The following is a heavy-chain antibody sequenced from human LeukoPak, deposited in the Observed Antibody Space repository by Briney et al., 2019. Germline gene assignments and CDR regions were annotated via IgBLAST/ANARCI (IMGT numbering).Heavy chain of an antibody. V-gene: IGHV4-59*01. CDR2: ISYSGST. D-gene: IGHD5-12*01. J-gene: IGHJ5*02. CDR3: ARGGSGYALNWFDP. CDR1: GGSIGSYY. Sequence: PSETLSLTCTVSGGSIGSYYWSWIRQPPGKGLEWIGHISYSGSTNYNPSLKIRVTISVDTSKNQSSLKLSSVTAADTAVYYCARGGSGYALNWFDPWGQGTLVTVSS.